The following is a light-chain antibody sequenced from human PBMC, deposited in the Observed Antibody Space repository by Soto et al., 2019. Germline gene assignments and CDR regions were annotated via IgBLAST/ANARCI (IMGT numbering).Light chain of an antibody. Sequence: EIVLTQSPGILSLSPGERASLSCWASQSVSSSFLAWYQQKPGQAPRLXIYGASSRATGIPDSFSGTGSETDFTLTISRLEPEDFAVYYCQQYDNSPITFGQGTRLEI. CDR3: QQYDNSPIT. V-gene: IGKV3-20*01. CDR1: QSVSSSF. J-gene: IGKJ5*01. CDR2: GAS.